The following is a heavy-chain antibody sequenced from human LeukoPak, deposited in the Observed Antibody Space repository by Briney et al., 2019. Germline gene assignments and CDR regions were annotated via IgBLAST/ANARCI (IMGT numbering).Heavy chain of an antibody. J-gene: IGHJ4*02. V-gene: IGHV1-69*04. CDR3: ARVSTGYHDF. Sequence: ASVKVSCKAPGGTFSSYAISWVRQAPGEGLEYVGKVIPVLDKIHYAQKFQGRVTITADRSTSTAYMELSSLRSEDTALYYCARVSTGYHDFWGQGTLVTVSS. CDR1: GGTFSSYA. CDR2: VIPVLDKI. D-gene: IGHD5/OR15-5a*01.